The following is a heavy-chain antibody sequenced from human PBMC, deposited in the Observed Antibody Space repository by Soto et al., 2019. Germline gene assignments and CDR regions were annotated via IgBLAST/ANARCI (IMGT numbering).Heavy chain of an antibody. CDR1: GGTFSSYA. CDR2: IIPIFGTA. V-gene: IGHV1-69*13. Sequence: GASVKVSCKASGGTFSSYAISWVRQAPGQGLEWMGGIIPIFGTANYAQKFQGRVTITADESTSTAYMELSSLRSEDTAVYYCARALTGYYTSFDYWGQGTLVTVSS. J-gene: IGHJ4*02. D-gene: IGHD3-9*01. CDR3: ARALTGYYTSFDY.